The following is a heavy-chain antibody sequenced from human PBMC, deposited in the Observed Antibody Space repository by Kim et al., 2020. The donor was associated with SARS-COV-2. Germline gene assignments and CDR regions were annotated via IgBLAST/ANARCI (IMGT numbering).Heavy chain of an antibody. Sequence: GGSLRLSCTGSGFNFNIYALGWVRQTPGKGLELVSGITGSGNKREYADSVKGRFTISRDNSKNTVYLQMNSLRVEDTALYYCAKDRCHNEGVYSFEY. CDR3: AKDRCHNEGVYSFEY. D-gene: IGHD2-21*01. CDR2: ITGSGNKR. CDR1: GFNFNIYA. V-gene: IGHV3-23*01. J-gene: IGHJ1*01.